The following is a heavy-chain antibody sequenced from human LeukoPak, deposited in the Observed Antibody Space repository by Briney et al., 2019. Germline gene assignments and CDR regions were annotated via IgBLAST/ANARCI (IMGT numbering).Heavy chain of an antibody. CDR1: GFTLSSYE. D-gene: IGHD3-9*01. J-gene: IGHJ6*02. CDR2: ISSSGSTI. V-gene: IGHV3-48*03. CDR3: ASLSTGYGNYGMDV. Sequence: QPGGSLRLSCAASGFTLSSYEMNWVRQAPGKGLEWVSYISSSGSTIYYADSVKGRFTISRDNAKNSLYLQMNSLRAEDTAVYYCASLSTGYGNYGMDVWGQGTTVTVSS.